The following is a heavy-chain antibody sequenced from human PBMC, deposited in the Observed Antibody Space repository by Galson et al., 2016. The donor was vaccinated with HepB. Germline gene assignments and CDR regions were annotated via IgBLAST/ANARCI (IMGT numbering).Heavy chain of an antibody. Sequence: SLRLSCAASGFIVSNDYMNWVRQAPGKGLEWLSVSYGDGSTYYAESVRGRFTISRDNSKNSVFLQMNNLRAEDTAVYYCARDPGFRNGMNVWFQGTTVTVSS. CDR1: GFIVSNDY. J-gene: IGHJ6*02. CDR3: ARDPGFRNGMNV. CDR2: SYGDGST. V-gene: IGHV3-53*01.